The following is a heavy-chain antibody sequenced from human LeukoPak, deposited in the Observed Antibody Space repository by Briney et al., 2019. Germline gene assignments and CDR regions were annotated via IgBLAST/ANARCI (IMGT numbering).Heavy chain of an antibody. CDR2: INGSGGST. J-gene: IGHJ5*01. D-gene: IGHD4-17*01. V-gene: IGHV3-23*01. CDR1: GFTFSDYG. CDR3: ANPPTVTKIRFDS. Sequence: GGSLRLSCAASGFTFSDYGMTWVRQAPGMGLEWVSDINGSGGSTYYADSVKGRFTISRDNSKNTLYLQMNSLRAEDTAVYYCANPPTVTKIRFDSWGKGTLVTVSS.